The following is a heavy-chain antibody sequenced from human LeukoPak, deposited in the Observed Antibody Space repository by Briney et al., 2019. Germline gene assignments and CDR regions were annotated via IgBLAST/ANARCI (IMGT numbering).Heavy chain of an antibody. CDR3: ARDMEQQLAPFDY. CDR1: GYIFTSFY. V-gene: IGHV1-46*01. J-gene: IGHJ4*02. Sequence: ASVKVSCKASGYIFTSFYIHWVRQVPGQGLEWMGIIDPSGGITTYAQKFQGGVIMTADTSTNTVYLELSSLKSEDTAVYYCARDMEQQLAPFDYWGQGTLVTVSS. CDR2: IDPSGGIT. D-gene: IGHD6-13*01.